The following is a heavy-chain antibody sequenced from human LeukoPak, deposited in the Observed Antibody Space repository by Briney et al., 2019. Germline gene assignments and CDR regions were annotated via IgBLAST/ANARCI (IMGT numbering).Heavy chain of an antibody. CDR1: GFTFSDYY. D-gene: IGHD6-13*01. V-gene: IGHV3-66*01. CDR2: IYSGGST. J-gene: IGHJ4*02. CDR3: VRDYSNSWAYRN. Sequence: GGSLRLSCAASGFTFSDYYMSWIRQAPGKGLEWVSIIYSGGSTYYADSVQGRFTISRDNSKNTLYLQMNSLRAEDTAVYYCVRDYSNSWAYRNWGQGTLVTVSS.